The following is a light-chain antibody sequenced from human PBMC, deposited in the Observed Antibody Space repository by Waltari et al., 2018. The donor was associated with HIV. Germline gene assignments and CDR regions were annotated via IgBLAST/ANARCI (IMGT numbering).Light chain of an antibody. CDR1: SGRIANTF. Sequence: NFMLTQPHSVSESPGKTVTISCTRSSGRIANTFVQWYQQRPGSSPTTVIYKDDQRPSGVPDRFSGSIDSSSNSASLTISGLRPEDEADYYCQSYDNENPVLFGGGTKLTVL. CDR2: KDD. V-gene: IGLV6-57*01. CDR3: QSYDNENPVL. J-gene: IGLJ2*01.